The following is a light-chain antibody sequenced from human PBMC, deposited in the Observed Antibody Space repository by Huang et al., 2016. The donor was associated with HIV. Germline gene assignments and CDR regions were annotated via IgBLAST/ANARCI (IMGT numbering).Light chain of an antibody. CDR2: AAS. CDR1: QRISNY. Sequence: DIQMTQSPSSLSASAGDRVSITCRASQRISNYLNWYQQKPGTAPKLLIHAASISQNGVPSRFSGSGSGTDFTLTISSLQPEDFATYFCQQSYSIPPTFGGGTRVEIK. CDR3: QQSYSIPPT. V-gene: IGKV1-39*01. J-gene: IGKJ4*01.